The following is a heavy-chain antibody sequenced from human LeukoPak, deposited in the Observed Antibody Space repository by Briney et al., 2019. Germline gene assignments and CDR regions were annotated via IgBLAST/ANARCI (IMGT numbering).Heavy chain of an antibody. CDR3: AKQLGYCSDGSCYLPY. V-gene: IGHV3-23*01. CDR2: ISNNGGYT. CDR1: GFTFSSSA. D-gene: IGHD2-15*01. J-gene: IGHJ4*02. Sequence: GGSLRLSCAASGFTFSSSAMSWVRQAPGKGLEWVSAISNNGGYTYYADSVQGRFTISRDNSKSTLCLQMNSLRAEDTAVYYCAKQLGYCSDGSCYLPYWGQGTLVAVSS.